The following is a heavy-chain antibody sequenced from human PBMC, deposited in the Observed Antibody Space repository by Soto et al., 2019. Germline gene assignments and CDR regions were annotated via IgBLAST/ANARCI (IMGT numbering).Heavy chain of an antibody. CDR1: GGSFSGYY. CDR3: ARARDFDS. CDR2: INHSGST. V-gene: IGHV4-34*01. Sequence: SETLSLTCAVYGGSFSGYYWSWIRQPPGKGLEWIGEINHSGSTNYNPSLKGRVIISVDASKKHFSLKLSSVTAADTAVYYCARARDFDSWGQGTLVTVS. J-gene: IGHJ4*02.